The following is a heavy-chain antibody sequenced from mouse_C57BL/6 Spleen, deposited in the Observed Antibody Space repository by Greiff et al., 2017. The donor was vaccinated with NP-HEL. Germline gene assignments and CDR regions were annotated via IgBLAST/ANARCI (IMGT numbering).Heavy chain of an antibody. V-gene: IGHV5-17*01. CDR1: GFTFSDYG. D-gene: IGHD1-1*01. Sequence: EVHLVESGGGLVKPGGSLKLSCAASGFTFSDYGMHWVRQAPEKGLEWVAYISSGSSTIYYADTVKGRFTISRDNAKNTLFLQMTSLRSEDTAMYYCARASYGGTSYYYAMDYWGQGTSVTVSS. CDR3: ARASYGGTSYYYAMDY. CDR2: ISSGSSTI. J-gene: IGHJ4*01.